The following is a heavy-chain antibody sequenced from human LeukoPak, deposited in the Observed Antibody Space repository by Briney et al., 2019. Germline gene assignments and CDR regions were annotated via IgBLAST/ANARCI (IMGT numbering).Heavy chain of an antibody. J-gene: IGHJ4*02. V-gene: IGHV4-4*07. CDR1: GGSVKSFY. CDR3: ARDGSGNYY. D-gene: IGHD1-7*01. Sequence: SETLSLTCSVSGGSVKSFYWSWLRQPAGKGLEWIGRIYSSGSTNYNPSLKNRVTMSVDTSKNQFSLKLTSVTAADTAVYYCARDGSGNYYWGQGTLVTVSS. CDR2: IYSSGST.